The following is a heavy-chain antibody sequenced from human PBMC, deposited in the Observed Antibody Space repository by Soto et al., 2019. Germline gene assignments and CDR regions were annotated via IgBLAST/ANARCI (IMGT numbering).Heavy chain of an antibody. J-gene: IGHJ6*02. V-gene: IGHV1-2*02. D-gene: IGHD2-2*01. CDR1: ASLFNGYY. Sequence: GSVKLSFKASASLFNGYYIHSDRQAPGQGLEWMGWINPLSGVTKYAQKFQGRVSMTRYTSISTAYMELNRLRSDDTAVYYCARLGPAVVLPTDIVFFSGHGTTVTV. CDR2: INPLSGVT. CDR3: ARLGPAVVLPTDIVFF.